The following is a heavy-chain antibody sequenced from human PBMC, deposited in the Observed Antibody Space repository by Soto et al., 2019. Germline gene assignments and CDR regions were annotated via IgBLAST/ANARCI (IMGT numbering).Heavy chain of an antibody. V-gene: IGHV3-21*04. J-gene: IGHJ4*02. CDR1: GFTFSSYS. CDR3: ARESDH. CDR2: ISSSSSYT. Sequence: GGSLRLSCAASGFTFSSYSMNWVRQAPGKGLEWVSSISSSSSYTYYADSMKGRFTISRDNSKNTLYLQMYSLRVEDTAVYYCARESDHWGQGTLVTVSS.